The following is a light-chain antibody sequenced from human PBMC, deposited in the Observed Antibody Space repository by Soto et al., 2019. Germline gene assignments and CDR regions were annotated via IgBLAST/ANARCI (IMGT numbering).Light chain of an antibody. CDR1: SDDIGANNY. V-gene: IGLV2-14*01. CDR2: EAA. CDR3: TSYTSASTLV. Sequence: QSALTQPASVSGSPGQSITISFTGTSDDIGANNYVSWYQHHPGKAPKILIYEAANRPSGISHRFSGYKSSNTASLTISGLQAEDEADYFCTSYTSASTLVFGGGTKLTVL. J-gene: IGLJ2*01.